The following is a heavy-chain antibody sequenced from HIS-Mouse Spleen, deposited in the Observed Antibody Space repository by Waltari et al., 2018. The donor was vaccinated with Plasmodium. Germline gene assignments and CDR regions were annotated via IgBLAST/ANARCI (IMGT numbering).Heavy chain of an antibody. D-gene: IGHD6-6*01. J-gene: IGHJ4*02. CDR1: GGSISSYY. CDR2: IYYSGST. CDR3: ARGGYSSSSYYFDY. Sequence: QVQLQESGPGLVKPSETLSLTCTVSGGSISSYYWSWIRQPPGKGLEWIAYIYYSGSTNSNPSLKSRVTISVDTSKNQFSLKLSSVTAADTAVFYCARGGYSSSSYYFDYWGQGTLVTVSS. V-gene: IGHV4-59*01.